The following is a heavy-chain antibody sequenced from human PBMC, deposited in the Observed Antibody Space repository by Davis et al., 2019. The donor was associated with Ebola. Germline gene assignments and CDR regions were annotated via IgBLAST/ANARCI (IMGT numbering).Heavy chain of an antibody. CDR3: AKGSNGIAAPFDY. J-gene: IGHJ4*02. V-gene: IGHV3-9*03. CDR2: ISWNSGSI. Sequence: SLKISCAASGFPFDDYAMHWVRQAPGKGLEWVSGISWNSGSIGYADSVKGRFTISRDNAKNSLYLQMNSLRAEDMALYYCAKGSNGIAAPFDYWGQGTLVTVSS. CDR1: GFPFDDYA. D-gene: IGHD6-25*01.